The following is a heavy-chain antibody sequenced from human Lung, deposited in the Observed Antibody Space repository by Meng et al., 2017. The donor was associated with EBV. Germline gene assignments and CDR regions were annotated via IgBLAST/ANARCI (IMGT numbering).Heavy chain of an antibody. CDR3: ARVEVGITSRDY. J-gene: IGHJ4*02. CDR2: TNPNSANT. V-gene: IGHV1-8*01. CDR1: GYTFTSSN. Sequence: VRLVQSGAEVKKPGASVKVSCKASGYTFTSSNITWVRQATGQGPEWMGWTNPNSANTDFSQNFLGRVTMTRNTSTGTAYMELSSLRSEDTAVYYCARVEVGITSRDYWGQGTLVTVSS. D-gene: IGHD1-26*01.